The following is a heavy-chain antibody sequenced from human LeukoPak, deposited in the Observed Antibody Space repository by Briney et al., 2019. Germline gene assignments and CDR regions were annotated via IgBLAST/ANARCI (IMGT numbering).Heavy chain of an antibody. CDR2: IYSSGST. Sequence: SETLSLTCTVSGGSISTYYWSWIRQPPGQGLEWIGYIYSSGSTTYNPSLKSRVTISVDTSKNEFSLRLTSVTAADTAVYYCARGYHSDTSGYYPWYFDLWGRGTLVTVSS. CDR1: GGSISTYY. CDR3: ARGYHSDTSGYYPWYFDL. J-gene: IGHJ2*01. V-gene: IGHV4-59*01. D-gene: IGHD3-22*01.